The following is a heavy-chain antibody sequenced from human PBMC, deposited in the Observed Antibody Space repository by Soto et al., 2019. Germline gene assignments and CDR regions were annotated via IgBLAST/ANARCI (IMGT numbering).Heavy chain of an antibody. CDR3: AKPLGPPTTVTTYAPFDP. CDR1: GFTFSSYA. V-gene: IGHV3-23*01. D-gene: IGHD4-17*01. J-gene: IGHJ5*02. Sequence: GGSLRLSCAASGFTFSSYAMSWVRQAPGKWLEWVSAISGSGGSTYYADSVKGRFTISRDNSRNTLYLQMNSLRAEDTAVYYCAKPLGPPTTVTTYAPFDPWGQGTLVTVS. CDR2: ISGSGGST.